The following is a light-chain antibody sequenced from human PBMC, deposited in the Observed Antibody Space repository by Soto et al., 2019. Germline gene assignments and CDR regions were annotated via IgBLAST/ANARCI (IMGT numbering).Light chain of an antibody. Sequence: IVMTQSPATLSVSPGETATLSCRASQSVGSAVAWYQHKPGQAPRLLIVAASIRATGVPGRFSGGGSEKEFTLTISSLQSEDFAVYYCQQYKTWPPLTFGGGTTGEIK. CDR3: QQYKTWPPLT. CDR2: AAS. J-gene: IGKJ4*01. V-gene: IGKV3-15*01. CDR1: QSVGSA.